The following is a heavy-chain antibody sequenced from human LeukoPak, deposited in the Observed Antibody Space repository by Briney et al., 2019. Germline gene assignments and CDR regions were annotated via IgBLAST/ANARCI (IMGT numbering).Heavy chain of an antibody. CDR1: GFTFSSYS. CDR3: EREYITMVRGVMRPNYYGMDV. Sequence: PGGSLRLSCAASGFTFSSYSMHWVRQDPGKGLEWVAIISNDGTHKFYADSVKGRFTISRDNSKNTLYLQMNSLRAEDTAVYYCEREYITMVRGVMRPNYYGMDVWGQGTTVTVSS. V-gene: IGHV3-30*03. J-gene: IGHJ6*02. D-gene: IGHD3-10*01. CDR2: ISNDGTHK.